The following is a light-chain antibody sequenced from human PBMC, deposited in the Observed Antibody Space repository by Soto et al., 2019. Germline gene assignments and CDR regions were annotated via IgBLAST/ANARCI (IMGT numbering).Light chain of an antibody. CDR2: GNS. V-gene: IGLV1-40*01. Sequence: QSVLTQPPSVSGAPGQRVTIYCTGSSSNIGAGYDVHWYQQLPGTAPKLLIYGNSNRPSGVPDRFSGSKSGTSASLAITGLQAEDEADYYCQSYDSSLSGLFGGGTQLTVL. CDR1: SSNIGAGYD. J-gene: IGLJ2*01. CDR3: QSYDSSLSGL.